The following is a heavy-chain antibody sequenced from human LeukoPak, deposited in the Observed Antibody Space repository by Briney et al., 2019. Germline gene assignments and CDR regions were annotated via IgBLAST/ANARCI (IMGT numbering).Heavy chain of an antibody. CDR3: ARRYGQMAPSYSGSYSFDY. CDR2: ISSSGSTI. V-gene: IGHV3-11*01. J-gene: IGHJ4*02. Sequence: PGGSLRLSCAASGFTFSDYYMSWIRQAPGKGLEWVSYISSSGSTIYYADSVKGRFTISRDNAKNSLYLQMNSLRAEDTAVYYCARRYGQMAPSYSGSYSFDYWGQGTLVTVSS. CDR1: GFTFSDYY. D-gene: IGHD1-26*01.